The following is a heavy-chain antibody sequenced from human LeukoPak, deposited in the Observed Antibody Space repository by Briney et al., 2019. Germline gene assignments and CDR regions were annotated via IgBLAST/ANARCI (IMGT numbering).Heavy chain of an antibody. CDR2: IWYDGSNK. CDR3: ARVTGGESGWQQWLVGEPSNRWYFDY. Sequence: PGGSLRLSCAASGFTFSSYGMHWVRQAPGKGLEWVAVIWYDGSNKYYADSVKGRFTISRDNSKNTLYLQMNSLRAEDTAVYYCARVTGGESGWQQWLVGEPSNRWYFDYWGQGTLVTVSS. V-gene: IGHV3-33*01. D-gene: IGHD6-19*01. J-gene: IGHJ4*02. CDR1: GFTFSSYG.